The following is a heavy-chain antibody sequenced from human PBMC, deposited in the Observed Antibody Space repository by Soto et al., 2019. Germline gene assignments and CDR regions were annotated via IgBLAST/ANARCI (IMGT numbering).Heavy chain of an antibody. CDR2: IHYSGTT. Sequence: SETLSLTCTVSGGSISTYYWNWIRQPPGKGLEWIGYIHYSGTTNYSPSLKSRLTISVDTSKNQISLKLDSVTAADTAVYYCARRDYLFDYWGQGTLVTSPQ. V-gene: IGHV4-59*01. CDR3: ARRDYLFDY. CDR1: GGSISTYY. D-gene: IGHD4-17*01. J-gene: IGHJ4*02.